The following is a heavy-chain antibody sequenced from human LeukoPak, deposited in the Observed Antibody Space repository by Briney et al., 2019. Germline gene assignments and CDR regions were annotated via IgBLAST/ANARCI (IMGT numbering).Heavy chain of an antibody. CDR3: AKDRGGSASRTPFDY. J-gene: IGHJ4*02. D-gene: IGHD2-15*01. V-gene: IGHV3-23*01. CDR2: ISGSGGST. Sequence: PGGSLRLSCAASGFTFSSYAMSWVRQAPGKGLEWVSAISGSGGSTYYADSAKGRFTISRDNSKNTLYLQMNSLRAEDTAVYYCAKDRGGSASRTPFDYWGQGTLVTVSS. CDR1: GFTFSSYA.